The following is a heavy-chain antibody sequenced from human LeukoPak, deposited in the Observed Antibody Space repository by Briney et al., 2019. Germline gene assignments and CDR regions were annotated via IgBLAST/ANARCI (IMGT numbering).Heavy chain of an antibody. CDR3: ARDSGVNWFDP. D-gene: IGHD3-3*01. J-gene: IGHJ5*02. CDR1: GFTFSSYS. CDR2: ISSSSSYI. Sequence: GGSLRLSCAASGFTFSSYSMNWVRQAPGKGLEWVSSISSSSSYIYYADSVKGRFTIPRDNAKNSLYLQMNSLRAEDTAVYYCARDSGVNWFDPWGQGTLVTVSS. V-gene: IGHV3-21*01.